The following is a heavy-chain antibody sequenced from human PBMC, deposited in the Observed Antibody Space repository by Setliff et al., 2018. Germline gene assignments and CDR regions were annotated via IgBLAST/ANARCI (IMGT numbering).Heavy chain of an antibody. CDR2: INHSGST. V-gene: IGHV4-34*01. J-gene: IGHJ3*02. Sequence: PSETLSLTCAVYGGSFSTYYWIWIRQPPGKGLEWIGEINHSGSTNYNPSLKSRVTISVDTSKNQFSLKLSSVTAADTAVYYCVRGANDILTTYALDIWGEGTMVTVSS. CDR1: GGSFSTYY. CDR3: VRGANDILTTYALDI. D-gene: IGHD3-9*01.